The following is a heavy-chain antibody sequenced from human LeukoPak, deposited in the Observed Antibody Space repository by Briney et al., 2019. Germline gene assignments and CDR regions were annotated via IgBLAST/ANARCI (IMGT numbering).Heavy chain of an antibody. CDR2: INPNSGGT. CDR1: GYTFTGYY. Sequence: ASVKVSCKASGYTFTGYYMHWVRQAPGQGLEWMGWINPNSGGTNYAQKFQGRVTMTRDTSISTAYMELSRLRSDDTAVYYCARVQSSSWTYTHFDYWGQGTLVTVSS. V-gene: IGHV1-2*02. J-gene: IGHJ4*02. D-gene: IGHD6-13*01. CDR3: ARVQSSSWTYTHFDY.